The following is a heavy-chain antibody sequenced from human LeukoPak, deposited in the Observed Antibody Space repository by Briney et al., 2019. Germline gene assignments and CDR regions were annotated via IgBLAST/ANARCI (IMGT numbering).Heavy chain of an antibody. CDR3: ARLHYYGSGSLNWFDP. CDR2: IYYSGST. V-gene: IGHV4-39*07. CDR1: GGSISSSSYY. Sequence: SETLSLTCTVSGGSISSSSYYWGWIRQPPGKGLEWIGSIYYSGSTYYNPSLKSRVTISVDTSKNQFSLKLSSATATDTAVYYCARLHYYGSGSLNWFDPWGQGTLVTVSS. D-gene: IGHD3-10*01. J-gene: IGHJ5*02.